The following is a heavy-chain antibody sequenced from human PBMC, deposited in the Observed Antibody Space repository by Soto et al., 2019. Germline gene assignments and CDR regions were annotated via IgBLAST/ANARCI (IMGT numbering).Heavy chain of an antibody. CDR3: AKGLYASGWSFLDY. CDR1: GFMFSSYG. Sequence: QVQLVESGGGVVQPGRSLRLSCAASGFMFSSYGMHWVRQAPGKGLEWVALLSYDGSNKYYADSVKGRFTISRDNSKNTLYLRMNSLRAEDTAVYYCAKGLYASGWSFLDYWGQGTLVTVSS. CDR2: LSYDGSNK. D-gene: IGHD6-19*01. J-gene: IGHJ4*02. V-gene: IGHV3-30*18.